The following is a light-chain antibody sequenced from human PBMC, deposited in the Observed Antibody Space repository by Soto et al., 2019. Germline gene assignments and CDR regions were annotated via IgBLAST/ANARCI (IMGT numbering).Light chain of an antibody. CDR1: SSDVGAYDY. CDR3: CSYAGPYSWV. J-gene: IGLJ3*02. V-gene: IGLV2-11*01. CDR2: DVS. Sequence: QSALPQPRSVSGSPGQSVTISCTGTSSDVGAYDYVSWYQHFPGKAPKVLIFDVSERPSGVPDRFSGSKSGNTASLTISGLQAEDEGDYYCCSYAGPYSWVLGGGTKVTVL.